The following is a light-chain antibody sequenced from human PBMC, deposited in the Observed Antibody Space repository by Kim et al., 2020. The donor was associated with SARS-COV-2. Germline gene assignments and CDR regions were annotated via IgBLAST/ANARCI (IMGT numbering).Light chain of an antibody. CDR1: QSVSSSY. J-gene: IGKJ2*03. CDR3: QQYGSSPRS. Sequence: LSTGERATLSCRASQSVSSSYLAWYQQKPGQAPRLLIYGASSRATGIPDRFSGSGSGTDFTLTISRLEPEDFAVYYCQQYGSSPRSFGQGTKLEIK. CDR2: GAS. V-gene: IGKV3-20*01.